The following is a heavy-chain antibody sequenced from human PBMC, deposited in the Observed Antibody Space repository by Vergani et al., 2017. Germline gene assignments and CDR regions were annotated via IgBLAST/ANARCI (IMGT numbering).Heavy chain of an antibody. CDR3: ARDFAGEWYFDL. V-gene: IGHV4-59*01. CDR2: VFRNGNV. J-gene: IGHJ2*01. Sequence: QVRLQESGPGLVKPSETLSLTCSVSGGSIDSFYWSWIRQSPGKGLEWIGYVFRNGNVNYNPSFNFRVAIDTSNNELSLRVTSVTAADTAVYFCARDFAGEWYFDLWGRGATVTVSS. D-gene: IGHD6-13*01. CDR1: GGSIDSFY.